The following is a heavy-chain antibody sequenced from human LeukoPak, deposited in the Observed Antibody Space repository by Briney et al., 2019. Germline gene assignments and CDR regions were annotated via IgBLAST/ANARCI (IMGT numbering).Heavy chain of an antibody. D-gene: IGHD2-2*01. J-gene: IGHJ6*02. CDR3: ARTLYQLPHYYYYAMDV. V-gene: IGHV3-11*01. CDR1: GFTFSDYY. CDR2: ISTSGSDI. Sequence: GGSLRLSCAASGFTFSDYYMSWIRQAPGKGLEWVSYISTSGSDIFYADSVKGRFTISRDNAKNSLYLQINSLRAEDTAVYYCARTLYQLPHYYYYAMDVWGQGTTVTVSS.